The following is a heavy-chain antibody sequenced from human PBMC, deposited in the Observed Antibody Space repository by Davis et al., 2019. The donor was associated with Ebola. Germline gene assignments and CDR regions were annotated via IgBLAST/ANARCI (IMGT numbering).Heavy chain of an antibody. V-gene: IGHV1-69*13. CDR1: GGTFSSYA. J-gene: IGHJ6*02. Sequence: SVKVSCKASGGTFSSYAISWVRQAPGQGLEWMGGIIPIFGTANYAQKFQGRVTITADESTSTAYMELSSLRSEDTAVYYCARIRVTRLDYYYYGMDVWGQGTTVTVSS. CDR2: IIPIFGTA. D-gene: IGHD3-10*01. CDR3: ARIRVTRLDYYYYGMDV.